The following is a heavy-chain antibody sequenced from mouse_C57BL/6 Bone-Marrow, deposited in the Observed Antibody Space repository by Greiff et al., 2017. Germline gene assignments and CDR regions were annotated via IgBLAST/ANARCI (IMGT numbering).Heavy chain of an antibody. D-gene: IGHD2-1*01. CDR2: IDPSDSYT. J-gene: IGHJ3*01. V-gene: IGHV1-69*01. CDR3: ARSASTMVEAY. Sequence: QVLLQQPGAELVMPGASVKLSCKASGYTFTSYWMHWVKQRHGQGLEWIGEIDPSDSYTNYNQKFKGKSTLTVDKSSSTAYMQLSSLTSEDSAVYDSARSASTMVEAYWGQETLVTVSA. CDR1: GYTFTSYW.